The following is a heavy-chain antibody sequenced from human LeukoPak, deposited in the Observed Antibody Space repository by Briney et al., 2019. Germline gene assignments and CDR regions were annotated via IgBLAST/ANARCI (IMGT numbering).Heavy chain of an antibody. J-gene: IGHJ4*02. V-gene: IGHV3-23*01. CDR2: ISGSGGAT. Sequence: PGGSLRLSCAASGFTFSGYAMSWVRQAPGKGLEWVSNISGSGGATYYADSVKGRFTISRDNSKYTLYLQMNSLRAEDTAVYYCVKGGSYSDYYFDYWGQGTLVTVSS. CDR1: GFTFSGYA. CDR3: VKGGSYSDYYFDY. D-gene: IGHD5-12*01.